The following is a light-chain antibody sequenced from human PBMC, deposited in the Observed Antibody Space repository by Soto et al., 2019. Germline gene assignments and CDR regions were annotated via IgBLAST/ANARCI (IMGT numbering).Light chain of an antibody. Sequence: QSALTQPPSVSGSPAQSVTISCTGTSTDFVSYNRVSWYQQPPGTAPKLIIYEASNRPSGVPDRFSGSKSGNTASLTISGLQAADEADYYCSLYTSENTYVFGTGTQVTVL. CDR1: STDFVSYNR. CDR3: SLYTSENTYV. J-gene: IGLJ1*01. CDR2: EAS. V-gene: IGLV2-18*01.